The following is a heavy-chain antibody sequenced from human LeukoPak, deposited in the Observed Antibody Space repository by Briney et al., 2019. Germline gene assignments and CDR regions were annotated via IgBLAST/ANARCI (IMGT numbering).Heavy chain of an antibody. CDR2: ISHSGST. CDR3: ASLKRGYSYGYYFDY. Sequence: PSETLSLTCAVYGGSFSGYYWSWIRQPPGKGLEWIGEISHSGSTNYNPSLKSRVTISVDTSKNQFSLKLSSVTAADTAVYYCASLKRGYSYGYYFDYWGQGTLVTVSS. CDR1: GGSFSGYY. V-gene: IGHV4-34*01. J-gene: IGHJ4*02. D-gene: IGHD5-18*01.